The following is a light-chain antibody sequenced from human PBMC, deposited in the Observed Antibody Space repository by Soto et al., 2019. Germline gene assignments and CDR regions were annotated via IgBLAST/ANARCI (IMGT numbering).Light chain of an antibody. V-gene: IGKV1-39*01. CDR3: KQSYSTPLT. J-gene: IGKJ4*01. Sequence: DIQMTQSPSSLSVSVGDRVTITCRASQSIGGFLNWYQQKLGKAHKLLIYAAYSLQSGVQSRFSGSRSGTDFTLTIRSLQPEDFATDYCKQSYSTPLTFGGGTKVDIK. CDR2: AAY. CDR1: QSIGGF.